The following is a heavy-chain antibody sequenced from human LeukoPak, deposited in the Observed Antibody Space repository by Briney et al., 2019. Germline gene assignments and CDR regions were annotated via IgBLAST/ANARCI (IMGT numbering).Heavy chain of an antibody. J-gene: IGHJ4*02. CDR3: AHIAAAGYSDY. CDR1: GFTFSSYA. CDR2: IKSKTDGGTT. Sequence: GGSLRLSCAASGFTFSSYAMGWVRQAPGKGLEWVGRIKSKTDGGTTDYAAPVKGRFTISRDDSKNTLYLQMNSLKTEDTAVYYCAHIAAAGYSDYWGQGTLATVSS. V-gene: IGHV3-15*01. D-gene: IGHD6-13*01.